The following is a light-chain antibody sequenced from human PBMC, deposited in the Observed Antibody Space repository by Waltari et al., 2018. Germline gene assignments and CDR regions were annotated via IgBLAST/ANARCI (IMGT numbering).Light chain of an antibody. V-gene: IGLV3-25*03. CDR1: ALPKQY. CDR2: KDS. J-gene: IGLJ2*01. Sequence: SYAPAQPPSVPGSPGPAARFTPPGDALPKQYSYWYQQKPGQAPVLVIYKDSERPSGIPERFSGSSSGTTVTLTISGVQAEDEADYYCQSADSSGTVVFGGGTKLTVL. CDR3: QSADSSGTVV.